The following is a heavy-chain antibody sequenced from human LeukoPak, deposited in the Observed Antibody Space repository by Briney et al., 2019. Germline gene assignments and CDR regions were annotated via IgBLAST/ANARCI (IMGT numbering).Heavy chain of an antibody. CDR2: ISGSGGST. CDR1: GFTFSSYG. CDR3: ARDRRAVAVYFDY. V-gene: IGHV3-23*01. Sequence: GGTLRLSCAASGFTFSSYGMSWVRQAPGKGLEWVSAISGSGGSTYYADSVKGRFTISRDNSKNTVYLEINNLRAEDTAVYYCARDRRAVAVYFDYWGQGTLVTVSS. J-gene: IGHJ4*02. D-gene: IGHD6-19*01.